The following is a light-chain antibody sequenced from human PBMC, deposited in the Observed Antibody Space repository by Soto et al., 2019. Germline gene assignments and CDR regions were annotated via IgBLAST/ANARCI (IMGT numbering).Light chain of an antibody. J-gene: IGKJ2*01. CDR3: HQYRGYTPWT. V-gene: IGKV1-5*01. Sequence: DIQMTQSPSALSSSLGDRVTITCRASHTVVTWLAWYQQKPGKAPNLLIYDASNLASGVPPRFSGGGSGTEFTLTISNMQDDDFVTYYCHQYRGYTPWTIGQGTKVEIK. CDR2: DAS. CDR1: HTVVTW.